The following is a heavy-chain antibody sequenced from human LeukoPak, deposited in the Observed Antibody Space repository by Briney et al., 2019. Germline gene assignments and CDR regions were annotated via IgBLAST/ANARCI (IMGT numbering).Heavy chain of an antibody. V-gene: IGHV4-4*07. Sequence: PSETLSLTCTVSVGSISSYYWSWIRQPAGKGLEWIGRIYTSGSPNYNPSLKSRVTMPVDTSKNQFSLKLSSVTAADTAVYYCAREYDSSGYYPVHDYWGQGTLVTVSS. D-gene: IGHD3-22*01. J-gene: IGHJ4*02. CDR3: AREYDSSGYYPVHDY. CDR1: VGSISSYY. CDR2: IYTSGSP.